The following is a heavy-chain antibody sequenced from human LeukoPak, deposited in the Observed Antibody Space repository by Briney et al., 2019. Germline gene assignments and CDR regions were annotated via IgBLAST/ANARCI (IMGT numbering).Heavy chain of an antibody. CDR2: ISYDGGSK. D-gene: IGHD3-22*01. CDR1: GFTFRSYA. CDR3: TTRKYYDSSGFDY. V-gene: IGHV3-30*03. J-gene: IGHJ4*02. Sequence: GRSLRLSCAASGFTFRSYAMHWVRQAPGKGLEWVAVISYDGGSKYYADSVKGRFTISRDNSKNTLFLQMNSLKTEDTAAYYCTTRKYYDSSGFDYWGQGILVTVSS.